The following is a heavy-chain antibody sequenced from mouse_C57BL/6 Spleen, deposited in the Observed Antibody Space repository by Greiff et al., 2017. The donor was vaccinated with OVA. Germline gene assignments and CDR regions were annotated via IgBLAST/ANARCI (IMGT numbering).Heavy chain of an antibody. D-gene: IGHD1-1*01. CDR1: GFTFSDYG. V-gene: IGHV5-17*01. CDR3: ASLPITTVGAY. Sequence: EVKLVESGGGLVKPGGSLKLSCAASGFTFSDYGMHWVRQAPEKGLEWVAYISSGSSTIYYADTVKGRFTISRDNAKNTLFLQMTRIRSKDTAMYYCASLPITTVGAYWGQGTLVTVSA. J-gene: IGHJ3*01. CDR2: ISSGSSTI.